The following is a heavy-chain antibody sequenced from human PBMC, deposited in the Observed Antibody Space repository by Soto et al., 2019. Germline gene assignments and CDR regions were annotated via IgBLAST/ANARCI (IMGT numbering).Heavy chain of an antibody. D-gene: IGHD5-18*01. CDR3: ARDLDTAMARVPLNSYYGMDV. CDR1: GYTFTSYA. CDR2: INAGNGNT. V-gene: IGHV1-3*05. Sequence: QVQLVQSGAEEKKPGASVKVSCKASGYTFTSYAMHWVRQAPGQRLEWMGWINAGNGNTKYSQKFQGRVTITRDTSASTDYMELSSLRSEDRAVYYCARDLDTAMARVPLNSYYGMDVWGQGTTVTVSS. J-gene: IGHJ6*02.